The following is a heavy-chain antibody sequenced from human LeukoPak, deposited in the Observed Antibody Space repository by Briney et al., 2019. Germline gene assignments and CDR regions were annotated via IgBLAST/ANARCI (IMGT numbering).Heavy chain of an antibody. D-gene: IGHD1-26*01. J-gene: IGHJ6*03. Sequence: SETLSLTCTVSGGSISSSSYYWGWIRQPPGKGLEWIGSIYYSGSTYYNPSLKSRVTISVDTSKNQFSLKLSSVTAADTAVYYCARGGLSSGSFMDVWGKGTTVTISS. CDR3: ARGGLSSGSFMDV. CDR1: GGSISSSSYY. V-gene: IGHV4-39*07. CDR2: IYYSGST.